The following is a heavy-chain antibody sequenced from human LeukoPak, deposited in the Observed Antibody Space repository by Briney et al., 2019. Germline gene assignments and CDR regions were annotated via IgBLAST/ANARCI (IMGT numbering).Heavy chain of an antibody. CDR2: IIPIFGTA. D-gene: IGHD2-15*01. J-gene: IGHJ4*02. CDR3: ARGCSGGSCYAYFDY. V-gene: IGHV1-69*13. Sequence: GASVKVSCKASGGTFSSYAISWVRQAPGQGLEWMGGIIPIFGTANYAQKFQGRVTITADESTSTAYMELSSLRSEDTAVYYCARGCSGGSCYAYFDYWGQGTLVTVSS. CDR1: GGTFSSYA.